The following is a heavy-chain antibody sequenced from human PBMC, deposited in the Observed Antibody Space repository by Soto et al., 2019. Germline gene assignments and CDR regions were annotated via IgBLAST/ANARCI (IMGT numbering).Heavy chain of an antibody. CDR3: VCGGTFFVY. Sequence: EVQLVESGGGLVQPGGSLRLSCAASGFTFSTYWMTWVRRPPGKGLEWVANLDQDGSERYYVDSVRGRFTISRDNAKNSLYLQINSLRAGDTAVYYCVCGGTFFVYWGQGTLVPVSP. CDR2: LDQDGSER. V-gene: IGHV3-7*01. CDR1: GFTFSTYW. J-gene: IGHJ4*02. D-gene: IGHD3-16*01.